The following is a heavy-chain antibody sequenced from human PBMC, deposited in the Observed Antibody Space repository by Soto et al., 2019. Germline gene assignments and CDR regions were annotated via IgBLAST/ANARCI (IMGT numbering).Heavy chain of an antibody. J-gene: IGHJ4*02. V-gene: IGHV4-30-2*01. Sequence: PSETLSLTCAVSGGSVSSDGYSWSWIRQPPGKGLEWIGYIYHSGSTFYNPSLESRVTISVDGSKNQFSLKLNSVTAADTAVYYCASRNFIDYSNFGIDYWGQGTLVTVSS. CDR3: ASRNFIDYSNFGIDY. CDR2: IYHSGST. CDR1: GGSVSSDGYS. D-gene: IGHD4-4*01.